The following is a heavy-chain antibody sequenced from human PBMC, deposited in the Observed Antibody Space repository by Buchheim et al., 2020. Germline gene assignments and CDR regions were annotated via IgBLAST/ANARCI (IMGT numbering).Heavy chain of an antibody. D-gene: IGHD3-22*01. CDR2: IYWDDDK. V-gene: IGHV2-5*02. CDR3: AHSSYYYDSSGLWNPNY. Sequence: QITLKESGPTLVKPTQTLTLTCTFSGFSLSTSGVGVGWIRQPPGKALEWLALIYWDDDKRYSPSLKSRLTITKDTSKTQVVLTMTNMDPVDTATYYCAHSSYYYDSSGLWNPNYWGQGTL. CDR1: GFSLSTSGVG. J-gene: IGHJ4*02.